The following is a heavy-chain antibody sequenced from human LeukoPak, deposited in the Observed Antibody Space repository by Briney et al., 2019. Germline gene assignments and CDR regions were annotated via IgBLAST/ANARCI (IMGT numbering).Heavy chain of an antibody. V-gene: IGHV1-18*01. CDR1: GYTYINYG. CDR3: ARAGHRKYYYDNAYDY. D-gene: IGHD3-22*01. CDR2: ISGYNGHT. J-gene: IGHJ4*02. Sequence: ASVKVSCKASGYTYINYGISWVRQAPGQGLEWMGWISGYNGHTNYAQKLQGRVTMTTHTSTSTAYMELRSLRSDDTAVYYCARAGHRKYYYDNAYDYWGQGTLVTVSS.